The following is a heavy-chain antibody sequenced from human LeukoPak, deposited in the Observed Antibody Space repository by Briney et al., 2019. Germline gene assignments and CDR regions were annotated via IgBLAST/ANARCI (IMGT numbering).Heavy chain of an antibody. D-gene: IGHD2-2*01. CDR1: GYTFTGYY. Sequence: ASVKVSCKASGYTFTGYYMHWGRQAPGQGLEWMGWINPNSGGTNYAQKFQGRVTMTRDTSISTAYMELSRLRFDDTAVYYCARDDSTSWYYYYMDVWGKGTTVTVSS. CDR3: ARDDSTSWYYYYMDV. CDR2: INPNSGGT. V-gene: IGHV1-2*02. J-gene: IGHJ6*03.